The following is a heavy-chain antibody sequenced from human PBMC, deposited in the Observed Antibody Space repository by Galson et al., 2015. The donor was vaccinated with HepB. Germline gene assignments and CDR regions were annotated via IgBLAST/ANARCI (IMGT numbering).Heavy chain of an antibody. CDR1: GYSFTSYW. V-gene: IGHV5-10-1*01. CDR2: IDPSDSYT. D-gene: IGHD3-10*01. J-gene: IGHJ6*03. Sequence: QSGAEVKKPGESLRISCKGSGYSFTSYWISWVRQMPGKGLEWMGRIDPSDSYTNYSPSFQGHVTISADKSISTAYLQWSSLKASDTAMYYCARRAEEVRGAMYYYYYMDVWGKGTTVTVSS. CDR3: ARRAEEVRGAMYYYYYMDV.